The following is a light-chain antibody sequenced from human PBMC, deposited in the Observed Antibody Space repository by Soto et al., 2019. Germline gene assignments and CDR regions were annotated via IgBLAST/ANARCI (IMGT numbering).Light chain of an antibody. CDR1: QIISTW. J-gene: IGKJ1*01. CDR2: KAS. V-gene: IGKV1-5*03. CDR3: QQYATYPWT. Sequence: DIQLTQSPFTLAASVGDRVNVTCRASQIISTWLAWYQQKPGRAPKLLIYKASNLESGVPSRFSGSGSGTEFTLTISGLLPDDAATYYCQQYATYPWTFGQGTIV.